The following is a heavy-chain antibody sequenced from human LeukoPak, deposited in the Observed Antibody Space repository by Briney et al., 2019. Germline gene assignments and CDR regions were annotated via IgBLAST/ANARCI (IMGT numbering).Heavy chain of an antibody. D-gene: IGHD6-13*01. CDR2: ISYDGSNK. CDR1: GFTFSSYG. Sequence: GGSLRLSCAASGFTFSSYGMHWVRQAPGKGLEWVAVISYDGSNKYYADSVKGRFTISRDNSKNTLYLQVNSLRAEDTAVYYCAKDLAAGLDYWGQGTLVTVSS. V-gene: IGHV3-30*18. CDR3: AKDLAAGLDY. J-gene: IGHJ4*02.